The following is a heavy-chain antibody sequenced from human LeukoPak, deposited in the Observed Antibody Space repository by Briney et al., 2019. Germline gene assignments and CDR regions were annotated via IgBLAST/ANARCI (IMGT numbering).Heavy chain of an antibody. J-gene: IGHJ6*04. Sequence: ASVRVSCKASGYTFTGYYMHWVRQAPGQGLEWMGWINPNSGGTNYAQKFQRWVTMTRDTSISTAYMELSRLRSDDTAVYYCARSPKIVVVPAAQNDIPHFGMDVWGKGTTVTVSS. D-gene: IGHD2-2*01. V-gene: IGHV1-2*04. CDR3: ARSPKIVVVPAAQNDIPHFGMDV. CDR1: GYTFTGYY. CDR2: INPNSGGT.